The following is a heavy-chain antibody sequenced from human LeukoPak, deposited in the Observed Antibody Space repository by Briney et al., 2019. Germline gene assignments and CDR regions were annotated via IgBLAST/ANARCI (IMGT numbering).Heavy chain of an antibody. CDR1: GHTFTSYG. J-gene: IGHJ3*02. D-gene: IGHD3-22*01. CDR3: ATTLDYYDSSVLRIGAFDI. Sequence: ASVKVSCKASGHTFTSYGISWVRQAPGQGLEWMGWISAYNGNTNYAQKLQGRVTMTTDTSTSTAYMELRSLRSDDTAVYYCATTLDYYDSSVLRIGAFDIWGQGTMVTVSS. V-gene: IGHV1-18*01. CDR2: ISAYNGNT.